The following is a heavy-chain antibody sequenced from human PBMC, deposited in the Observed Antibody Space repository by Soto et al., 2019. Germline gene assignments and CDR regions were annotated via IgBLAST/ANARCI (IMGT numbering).Heavy chain of an antibody. CDR2: IYPGDSDT. CDR1: GYSFTIYW. V-gene: IGHV5-51*01. CDR3: ARQRYSSSSVFDP. Sequence: GESLKISCKGSGYSFTIYWIGWVRQMPGKGLEWMGIIYPGDSDTRYSPSFQGQVTISADKSISTAYLQWSSLKASDTAMYYCARQRYSSSSVFDPWGQGTLVTVSS. J-gene: IGHJ5*02. D-gene: IGHD6-6*01.